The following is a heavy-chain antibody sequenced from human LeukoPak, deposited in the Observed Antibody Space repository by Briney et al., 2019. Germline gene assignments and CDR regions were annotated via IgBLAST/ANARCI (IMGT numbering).Heavy chain of an antibody. CDR3: ARGKKGIAAAGYAGYYGMDV. V-gene: IGHV1-2*02. D-gene: IGHD6-13*01. CDR1: GYTFTGYY. CDR2: INPNSGGT. Sequence: ASVKVSCKASGYTFTGYYMHWVRQAPGQGLEWMGWINPNSGGTNYAQKLQGRVTMTRDTSISTAYMELSRLRSDDTAVYYCARGKKGIAAAGYAGYYGMDVWGQGTTVTVSS. J-gene: IGHJ6*02.